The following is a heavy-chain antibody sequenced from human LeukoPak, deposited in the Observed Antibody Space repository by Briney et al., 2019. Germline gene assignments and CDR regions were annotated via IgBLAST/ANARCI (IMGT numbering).Heavy chain of an antibody. CDR2: IKQDGSEK. CDR3: AKDRKDTAMAFDD. J-gene: IGHJ4*02. CDR1: GFTFSSYW. Sequence: GGSLRLSCAASGFTFSSYWMSWVRQAPGKGLEWVANIKQDGSEKYYVDSVKGRFTISRDNAKNTLYLQMNSLRGEDTAVYHCAKDRKDTAMAFDDWGQGTQVTVSS. D-gene: IGHD5-18*01. V-gene: IGHV3-7*05.